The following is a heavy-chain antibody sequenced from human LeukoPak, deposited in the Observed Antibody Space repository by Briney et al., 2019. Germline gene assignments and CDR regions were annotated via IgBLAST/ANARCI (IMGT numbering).Heavy chain of an antibody. Sequence: GSSVKVSCKASGGTFSSYAISWVRQAPGQGLEWMGGIIPIFGTANYAQKFQGRVTITADESTSTAYMELGSLRSEDTAVYYCASHGGGPQIAAAGGDYWGQGTLVTVSS. CDR3: ASHGGGPQIAAAGGDY. CDR2: IIPIFGTA. D-gene: IGHD6-13*01. J-gene: IGHJ4*02. CDR1: GGTFSSYA. V-gene: IGHV1-69*01.